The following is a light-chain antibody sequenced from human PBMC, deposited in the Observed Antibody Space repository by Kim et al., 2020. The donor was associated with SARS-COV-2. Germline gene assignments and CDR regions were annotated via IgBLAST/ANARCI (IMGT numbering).Light chain of an antibody. CDR1: NIETKN. J-gene: IGLJ1*01. CDR2: RDF. Sequence: SYELTQPLSVSVALGQTARITCGGNNIETKNVHWYQQKSGQAPVLVIYRDFDRPSGIPERFSGSNSGNTATLTISRAQAGDEADYYCQVWDSSTYV. V-gene: IGLV3-9*01. CDR3: QVWDSSTYV.